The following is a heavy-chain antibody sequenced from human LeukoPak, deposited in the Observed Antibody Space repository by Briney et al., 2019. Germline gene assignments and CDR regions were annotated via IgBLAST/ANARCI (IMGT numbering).Heavy chain of an antibody. CDR3: ASGGGGYDSLFGDY. CDR2: MNPNSGGT. V-gene: IGHV1-2*02. D-gene: IGHD5-12*01. CDR1: GYTFTDYY. J-gene: IGHJ4*02. Sequence: GASVKVSCKPSGYTFTDYYIHWVRQAPGQGLEWMGWMNPNSGGTNYAQKFQGRVTMTRDTSISTAYMELSRLRSDDTAVYYCASGGGGYDSLFGDYWGQGTLVTVSS.